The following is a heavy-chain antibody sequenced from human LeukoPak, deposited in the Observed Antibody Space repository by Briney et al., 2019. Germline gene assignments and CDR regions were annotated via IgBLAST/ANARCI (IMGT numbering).Heavy chain of an antibody. Sequence: GGSLRLSCAASGFTLSGSAMHWVRQASGKGLEWVGRIRSKANRYAPAYAASVKGRFTISRDDSKNTAYLQMNSLKTEDTAVYCCTYDCPGYWGQGTLVTVSS. V-gene: IGHV3-73*01. CDR2: IRSKANRYAP. D-gene: IGHD3-10*02. CDR1: GFTLSGSA. CDR3: TYDCPGY. J-gene: IGHJ4*02.